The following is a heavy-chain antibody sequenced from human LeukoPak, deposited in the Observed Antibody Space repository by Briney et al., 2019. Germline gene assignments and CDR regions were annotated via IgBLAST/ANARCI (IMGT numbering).Heavy chain of an antibody. Sequence: GASVKVSCKASGYTFTSYGISWVRQAPGQGLEWMGGIIPIFGTANYAQKFQGRVTITADESTSTAYMELSSLRSEDTAVYYCARGRIAAAGTRADYYYYGMDVWGQGTTVTVSS. CDR3: ARGRIAAAGTRADYYYYGMDV. V-gene: IGHV1-69*13. CDR2: IIPIFGTA. J-gene: IGHJ6*02. D-gene: IGHD6-13*01. CDR1: GYTFTSYG.